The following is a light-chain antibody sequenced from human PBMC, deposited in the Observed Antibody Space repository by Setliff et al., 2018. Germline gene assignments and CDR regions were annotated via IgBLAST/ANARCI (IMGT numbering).Light chain of an antibody. CDR1: SSDVGNYNR. Sequence: GQSVTISCTGTSSDVGNYNRVSWYQQPPGTAPKLMIYDVTNRPSGVPDRFSGSKSGNTASLTISGLQAEDEADYYCSSYTSSNTDVFGSGTKGTVL. V-gene: IGLV2-18*02. J-gene: IGLJ1*01. CDR2: DVT. CDR3: SSYTSSNTDV.